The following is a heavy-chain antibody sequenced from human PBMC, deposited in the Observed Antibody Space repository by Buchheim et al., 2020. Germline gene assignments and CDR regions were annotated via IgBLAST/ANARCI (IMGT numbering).Heavy chain of an antibody. J-gene: IGHJ6*02. CDR1: GYTFTSYG. D-gene: IGHD3-3*01. Sequence: QVQLVQSGAEVKKPGASVKVSCKASGYTFTSYGISWVRQAPGQGLEWMGWISAYNGNTNYAQKLQGRVTMTTDTSTSTAYMELRSLRSDDTAVYYCARDKRYTIFGVVNTYYYYGMDVWGQGTT. V-gene: IGHV1-18*01. CDR2: ISAYNGNT. CDR3: ARDKRYTIFGVVNTYYYYGMDV.